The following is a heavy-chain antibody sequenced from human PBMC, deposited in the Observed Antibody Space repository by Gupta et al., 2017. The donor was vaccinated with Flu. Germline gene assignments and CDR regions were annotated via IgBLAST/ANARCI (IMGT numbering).Heavy chain of an antibody. D-gene: IGHD3-16*01. CDR3: ARGHWAN. CDR2: ISSSAVT. J-gene: IGHJ4*02. V-gene: IGHV3-48*03. CDR1: GFTLSSYA. Sequence: EVQLLESGGGLVQPGGSLRLSCAASGFTLSSYAMSWVRQAPGRGLEWVSLISSSAVTYYGDPVRGRFTISRDNAKNSLYLQMSGLRDEDTAVYYCARGHWANWGQGTLVTVSS.